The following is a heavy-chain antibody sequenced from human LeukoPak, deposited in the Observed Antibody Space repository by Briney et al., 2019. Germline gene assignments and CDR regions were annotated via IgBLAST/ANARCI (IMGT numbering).Heavy chain of an antibody. CDR1: GFTFSDYY. Sequence: LRLSCAASGFTFSDYYMSWIRQPPGKGLEWIGYIHYSGSTYYNPSLKSRVTISLDTSKNQFSLKLSSVTAADTAVYFCARGAHYDFWSGYGLDIRAFAFDIWGQGTMVTVSS. D-gene: IGHD3-3*01. V-gene: IGHV4-30-4*08. J-gene: IGHJ3*02. CDR2: IHYSGST. CDR3: ARGAHYDFWSGYGLDIRAFAFDI.